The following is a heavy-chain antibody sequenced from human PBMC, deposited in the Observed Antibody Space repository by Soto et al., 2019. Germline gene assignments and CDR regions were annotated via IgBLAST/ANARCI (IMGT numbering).Heavy chain of an antibody. CDR3: AKAEGLSYDPPYYFDY. D-gene: IGHD5-12*01. CDR1: GFTFSSYA. V-gene: IGHV3-23*01. CDR2: ISVSGGST. J-gene: IGHJ4*02. Sequence: PGGSLRLSCAASGFTFSSYAISWVRQAPGKGLEWVSGISVSGGSTDYADSVKGRFTISRDNSKNTLYLQMNSLRAEDTAVYYCAKAEGLSYDPPYYFDYWGQGTLVTVPQ.